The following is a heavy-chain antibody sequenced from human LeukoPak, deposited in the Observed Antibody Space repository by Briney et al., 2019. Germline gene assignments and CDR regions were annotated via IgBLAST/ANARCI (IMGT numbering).Heavy chain of an antibody. J-gene: IGHJ4*02. D-gene: IGHD6-19*01. V-gene: IGHV1-2*02. CDR1: GYTFTGYY. CDR3: ARVGYSSGSYFDY. CDR2: INPNSGGT. Sequence: VASVKVSCKASGYTFTGYYMHWVRQAPGQGLEWMGWINPNSGGTNYAQKFQGRVTMTRDTSISTAYMELSRLRSDDTAVYYCARVGYSSGSYFDYWGQGTLVTVSS.